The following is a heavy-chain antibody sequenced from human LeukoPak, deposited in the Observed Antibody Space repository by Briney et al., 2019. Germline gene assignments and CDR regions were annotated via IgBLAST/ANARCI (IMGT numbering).Heavy chain of an antibody. CDR1: GFTFSSYA. D-gene: IGHD4-17*01. V-gene: IGHV3-30-3*01. J-gene: IGHJ4*02. CDR3: ASPPGRYYGDLPFDY. CDR2: ISYDGSNK. Sequence: PGGSLRLSCAASGFTFSSYAMHWVRQAPGKGLEWVAVISYDGSNKYYADSVKGRFTISRDNSKNTLYLQMNSLRAEDTAVYYCASPPGRYYGDLPFDYWGQGTLVTVSS.